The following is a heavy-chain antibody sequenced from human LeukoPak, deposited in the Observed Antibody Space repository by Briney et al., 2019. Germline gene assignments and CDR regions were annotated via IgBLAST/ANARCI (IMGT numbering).Heavy chain of an antibody. CDR2: ISGSGGST. D-gene: IGHD1-7*01. Sequence: GGSLRLSCAASGFTFSSYAMSWVRQAPEKGLEWVSAISGSGGSTYYADSVKGRFTISRDNSKNTLYLQMNSLRAEDTAVYYCAKKELELRIYYYYGMDVWGQGTTVTVSS. J-gene: IGHJ6*02. CDR3: AKKELELRIYYYYGMDV. V-gene: IGHV3-23*01. CDR1: GFTFSSYA.